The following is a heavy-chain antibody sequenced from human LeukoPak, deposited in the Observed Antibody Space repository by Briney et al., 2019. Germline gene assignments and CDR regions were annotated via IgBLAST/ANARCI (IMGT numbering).Heavy chain of an antibody. CDR2: ISYDGSNK. CDR3: AKDRYYDILTGYYPEVGY. D-gene: IGHD3-9*01. Sequence: GGSLRLSCAASGFTFGSYAMHWVRQAPGKGLEWVALISYDGSNKYYADSVKGRFIISRDNSKNTLYLQMNSLRAEDTAVYYCAKDRYYDILTGYYPEVGYWGQGTLVTVSS. V-gene: IGHV3-30*18. J-gene: IGHJ4*02. CDR1: GFTFGSYA.